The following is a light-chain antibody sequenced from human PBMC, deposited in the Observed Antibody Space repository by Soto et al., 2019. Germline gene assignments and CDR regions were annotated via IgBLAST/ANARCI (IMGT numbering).Light chain of an antibody. V-gene: IGKV3-20*01. Sequence: ENVLTQSPGTLSLSPEERATLSCRASQTVSSYLTWYQQRPGQTPRLLIDGASKRATGIPDRFSGSGSGTDFTLTISRLEPEDFALYYCQQYGTSPITFGQGTRLEIK. CDR2: GAS. J-gene: IGKJ5*01. CDR3: QQYGTSPIT. CDR1: QTVSSY.